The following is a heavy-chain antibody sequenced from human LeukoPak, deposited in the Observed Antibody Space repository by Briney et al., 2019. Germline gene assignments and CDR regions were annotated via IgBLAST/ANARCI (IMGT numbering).Heavy chain of an antibody. D-gene: IGHD3-22*01. CDR2: ISGSGGST. V-gene: IGHV3-23*01. J-gene: IGHJ4*02. CDR1: GFTFSSYA. CDR3: AKTYYYDSSGYYY. Sequence: GGSLRLSCAASGFTFSSYAMRWVRQAPGTGLEWVSAISGSGGSTYYTDSVKGRFTISRDNSKNTLYLQMNSLRAEDTAVYYCAKTYYYDSSGYYYWGQGTLVTVSS.